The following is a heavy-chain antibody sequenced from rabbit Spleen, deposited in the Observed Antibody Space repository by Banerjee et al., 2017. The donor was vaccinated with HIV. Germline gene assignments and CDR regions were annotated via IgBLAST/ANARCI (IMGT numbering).Heavy chain of an antibody. CDR2: IYAGSSGET. V-gene: IGHV1S40*01. CDR1: GFDFSNSAY. J-gene: IGHJ4*01. D-gene: IGHD8-1*01. CDR3: TRDSIYGGYAGYGYFYFNL. Sequence: QSLEESGGDLVQPGASLTLTCKASGFDFSNSAYMCWVRQAPGKGLEWIACIYAGSSGETYYASWAKGRFTISKTSSTTVTLQVTSLTAADTATYFCTRDSIYGGYAGYGYFYFNLWGPGTLVTVS.